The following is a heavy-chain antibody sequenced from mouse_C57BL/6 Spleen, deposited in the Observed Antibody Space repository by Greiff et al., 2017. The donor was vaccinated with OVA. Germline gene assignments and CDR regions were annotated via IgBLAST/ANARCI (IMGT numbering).Heavy chain of an antibody. CDR3: ERHYYGSRYYFDY. J-gene: IGHJ2*01. D-gene: IGHD1-1*01. V-gene: IGHV5-6*01. Sequence: VQLKESGGGLVQPGGSLKLSCAASGFTFSSYGMSWVRQTPDKRLELVATISSGGSYTYYPDTVQGRFTISRDNAKNTLYLQKSSLKSEDTAMXYGERHYYGSRYYFDYWGQGTTLTVSS. CDR1: GFTFSSYG. CDR2: ISSGGSYT.